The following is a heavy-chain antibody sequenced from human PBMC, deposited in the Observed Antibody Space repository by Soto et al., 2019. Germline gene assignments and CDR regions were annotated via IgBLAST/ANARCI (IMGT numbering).Heavy chain of an antibody. CDR3: ARGGYSYGYQHYYYSGTAV. CDR2: ISAYNGNT. J-gene: IGHJ6*02. D-gene: IGHD5-18*01. Sequence: GTPAKVTCEAPGYGLTSSSRSWVRQAPRQGLEWMGWISAYNGNTNYAQKLQGRVTMTTDTSTSTAYMELRSLRSDDTAVYYCARGGYSYGYQHYYYSGTAVRGQGTTVTVSS. V-gene: IGHV1-18*04. CDR1: GYGLTSSS.